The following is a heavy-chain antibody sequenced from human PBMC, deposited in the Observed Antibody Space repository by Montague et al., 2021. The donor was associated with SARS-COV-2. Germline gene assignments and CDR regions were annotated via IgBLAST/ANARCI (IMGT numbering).Heavy chain of an antibody. J-gene: IGHJ4*02. D-gene: IGHD3-10*01. V-gene: IGHV2-5*02. CDR2: IYWDDDK. CDR1: GFSLSTSGVG. CDR3: AHRRPGSGSYYVDY. Sequence: PALVKPTQTLTLTCTFSGFSLSTSGVGVGWIRQPPGKALEWLALIYWDDDKRYSPSLKSRLTITTDTSKNQVVLTMTNMDPVDTATYYCAHRRPGSGSYYVDYWGQGTLVTVSS.